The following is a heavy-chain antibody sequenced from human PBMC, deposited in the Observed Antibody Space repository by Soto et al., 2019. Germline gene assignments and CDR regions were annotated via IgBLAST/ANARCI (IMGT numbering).Heavy chain of an antibody. CDR3: ARRARPDFYYMDV. D-gene: IGHD6-6*01. CDR2: ISSNGVGT. J-gene: IGHJ6*03. CDR1: GFTLSGYA. Sequence: PGGSLRLSCAASGFTLSGYAMDWVRRAPGKGLEYVSGISSNGVGTYYANSVQGRFTISRDNSKNTVYLRMGSLRPEDMAVYYCARRARPDFYYMDVWGKGTTVTVSS. V-gene: IGHV3-64*01.